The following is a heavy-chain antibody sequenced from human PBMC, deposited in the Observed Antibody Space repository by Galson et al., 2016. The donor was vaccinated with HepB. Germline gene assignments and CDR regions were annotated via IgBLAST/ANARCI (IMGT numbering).Heavy chain of an antibody. CDR2: ISSTSSYI. J-gene: IGHJ5*02. CDR3: ARDSADYYDSSGYMPNFDH. Sequence: SLRLSCAASGFTFNVHAMSWVRQAPGKGLEWVSSISSTSSYIYYADSVKGRLTISRDNAKNSLYLQMNSLRAEDTAVYYCARDSADYYDSSGYMPNFDHWGQGTLVTVSS. V-gene: IGHV3-21*01. D-gene: IGHD3-22*01. CDR1: GFTFNVHA.